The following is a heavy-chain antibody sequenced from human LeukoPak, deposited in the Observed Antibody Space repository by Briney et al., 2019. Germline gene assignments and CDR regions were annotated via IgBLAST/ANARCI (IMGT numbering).Heavy chain of an antibody. CDR2: ISVYDNTT. CDR1: GYIFTSYG. CDR3: ARDHEDYYYYMDV. V-gene: IGHV1-18*01. Sequence: ASVKVSCKASGYIFTSYGINWVRQAPGQGLEWMGWISVYDNTTNYAQKLQGRVTMTTDTSTSTAYMELRSLRSDDTAVYYCARDHEDYYYYMDVWGKGTTVTISS. J-gene: IGHJ6*03.